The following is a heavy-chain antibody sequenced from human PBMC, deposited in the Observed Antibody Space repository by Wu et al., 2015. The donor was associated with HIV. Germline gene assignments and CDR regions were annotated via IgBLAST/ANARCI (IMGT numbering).Heavy chain of an antibody. CDR2: ISADNDNR. CDR1: GYTFISYG. J-gene: IGHJ6*02. D-gene: IGHD5-12*01. Sequence: QVQLVQSGAEVKKPGASVKLSCKASGYTFISYGINWVRQAPGQGLEWMGWISADNDNRNYVQKLQGRVTMTTDTSTSTAYMELSRLRSDDTAVYYCARVEVDKGFYGMDVWGQGTTVTVSS. V-gene: IGHV1-18*01. CDR3: ARVEVDKGFYGMDV.